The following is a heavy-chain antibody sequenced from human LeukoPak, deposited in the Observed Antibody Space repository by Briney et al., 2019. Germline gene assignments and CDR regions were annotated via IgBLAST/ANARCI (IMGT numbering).Heavy chain of an antibody. CDR1: GFTVSSNY. CDR3: AKDTAMVMGYYFDY. V-gene: IGHV3-53*01. J-gene: IGHJ4*02. Sequence: GGSLRLSCAASGFTVSSNYMSWVRQAPGKGLEWVSVIYSGGSTYYADSVKGRFTISRDNSKNTLYLQMNSLRAEDTAVYYCAKDTAMVMGYYFDYWGQGTLVTVSS. D-gene: IGHD5-18*01. CDR2: IYSGGST.